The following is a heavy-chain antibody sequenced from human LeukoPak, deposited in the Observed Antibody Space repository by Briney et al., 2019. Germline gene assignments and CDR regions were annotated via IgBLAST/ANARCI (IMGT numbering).Heavy chain of an antibody. CDR1: GFTVSSNY. V-gene: IGHV3-53*01. Sequence: GGSLRLSCAASGFTVSSNYMSWVRQAPGKGLERVSVIYSGGSTYYADSVKGRFTISRDNSKNTLYLQMNSLRAEDTAAYYCARATYDFWSGPNFDYWGQGTLVTVSS. CDR3: ARATYDFWSGPNFDY. CDR2: IYSGGST. J-gene: IGHJ4*02. D-gene: IGHD3-3*01.